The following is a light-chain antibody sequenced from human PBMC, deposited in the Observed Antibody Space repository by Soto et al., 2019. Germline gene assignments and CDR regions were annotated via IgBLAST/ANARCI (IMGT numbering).Light chain of an antibody. CDR3: QQYNNWPPHT. CDR1: QSVNTN. V-gene: IGKV3-15*01. J-gene: IGKJ2*01. Sequence: EIVMTQSPATLSVSPGESATLSCRASQSVNTNLAWYQQKPGRAPRLLIHGASTRATGIPARFSGSESGTEFTLNISSLQSEDFAVYYCQQYNNWPPHTFGQGTKLEIK. CDR2: GAS.